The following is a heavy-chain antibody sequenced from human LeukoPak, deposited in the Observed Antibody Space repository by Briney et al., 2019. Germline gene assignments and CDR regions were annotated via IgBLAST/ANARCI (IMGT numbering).Heavy chain of an antibody. J-gene: IGHJ4*02. CDR1: GYTFTGYY. CDR3: ARNLNRYSSGWDDY. Sequence: GASVKVSCKASGYTFTGYYMHWVRQAPGQGLEWMGRINPNSGGTNYAQKFQGRVTMTRDTSISTAYMELSRLRSEDTAVYYCARNLNRYSSGWDDYWGQGTLVTVSS. D-gene: IGHD6-19*01. V-gene: IGHV1-2*06. CDR2: INPNSGGT.